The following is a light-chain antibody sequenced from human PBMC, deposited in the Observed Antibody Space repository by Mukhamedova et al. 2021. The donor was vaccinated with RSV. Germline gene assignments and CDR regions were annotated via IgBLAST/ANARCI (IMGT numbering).Light chain of an antibody. J-gene: IGKJ5*01. CDR3: QQSDSTPIT. V-gene: IGKV1-39*01. Sequence: WYQRRVHGEAPNLLIYGASSLQSEVPSRFSGSGSGTHFTLTISGLQPEDFATYYCQQSDSTPITFGQGTRLEIK. CDR2: GAS.